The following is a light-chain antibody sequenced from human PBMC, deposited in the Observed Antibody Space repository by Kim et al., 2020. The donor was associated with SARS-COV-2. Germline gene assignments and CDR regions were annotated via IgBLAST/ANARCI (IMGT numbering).Light chain of an antibody. CDR3: QQYNSYRT. V-gene: IGKV1-5*03. CDR1: QSISSW. J-gene: IGKJ1*01. CDR2: KAS. Sequence: SASVGDRVTLTCRASQSISSWLAWYQQKPGKAPKLLIYKASSLESGVPSRFSGSGSGTEFTLTISSLQPDDFATYYCQQYNSYRTFGQGTKVDIK.